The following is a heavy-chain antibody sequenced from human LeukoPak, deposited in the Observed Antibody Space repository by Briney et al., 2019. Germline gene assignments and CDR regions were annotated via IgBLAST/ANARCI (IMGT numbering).Heavy chain of an antibody. D-gene: IGHD3-10*01. CDR2: IWYDGSNK. Sequence: GGSLRLSCAASGFTFSIYGTHWVRQAPGKGLEWVAKIWYDGSNKYYADSVKGRFTISRDNSKNTLYLQTNSLRAEDTAVYSCARDGLHGSGSYNNYLDPWGQGTLVTVSS. V-gene: IGHV3-33*01. CDR1: GFTFSIYG. J-gene: IGHJ5*02. CDR3: ARDGLHGSGSYNNYLDP.